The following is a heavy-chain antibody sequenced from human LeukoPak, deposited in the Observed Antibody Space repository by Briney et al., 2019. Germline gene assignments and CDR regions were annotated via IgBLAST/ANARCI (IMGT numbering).Heavy chain of an antibody. V-gene: IGHV4-30-4*01. CDR3: ASDLDYESAFDI. J-gene: IGHJ3*02. CDR1: GGSISSGDYY. Sequence: SQTLSLTCTVSGGSISSGDYYWSWIRQPPGKGLEWIGYIYYSGSTYYNPSLKSRVTISVDTSKNRFSLKLSSVTAADTAVYYCASDLDYESAFDIWGQGTMVTVSS. CDR2: IYYSGST. D-gene: IGHD3-22*01.